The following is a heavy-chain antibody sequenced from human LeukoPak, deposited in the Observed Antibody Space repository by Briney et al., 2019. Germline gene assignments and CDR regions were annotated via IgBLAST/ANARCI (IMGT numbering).Heavy chain of an antibody. J-gene: IGHJ5*02. CDR1: GGSFSGYY. V-gene: IGHV4-34*01. CDR2: INHSGST. CDR3: ARHHDYVWGSYRYLPWFDP. Sequence: SETLSLTCAVYGGSFSGYYWSWIRQPPGKGLEWIGEINHSGSTNYNPSLKSRVTISVDTSKNQFSLKLSSVTAADTAVYYCARHHDYVWGSYRYLPWFDPRGQGTLVTVSS. D-gene: IGHD3-16*02.